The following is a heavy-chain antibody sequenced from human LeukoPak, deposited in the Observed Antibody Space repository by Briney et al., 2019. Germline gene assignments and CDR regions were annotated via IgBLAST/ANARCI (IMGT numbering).Heavy chain of an antibody. Sequence: ASVKVPCKASGYTFTNFGVSWVRQAPGQGLEWMGWITTYNGNTNYAQKVQGRVTMTTDTSTSTAYMELRSLRSDDTAVYYCARSYGSEVYDAFDIWGQGTMVTVSS. CDR2: ITTYNGNT. CDR1: GYTFTNFG. CDR3: ARSYGSEVYDAFDI. V-gene: IGHV1-18*01. D-gene: IGHD3-10*01. J-gene: IGHJ3*02.